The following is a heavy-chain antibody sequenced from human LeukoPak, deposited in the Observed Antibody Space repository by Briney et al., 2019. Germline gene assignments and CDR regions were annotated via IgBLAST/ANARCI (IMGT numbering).Heavy chain of an antibody. D-gene: IGHD3-22*01. CDR2: FDPEDGET. CDR1: GYTLPELS. Sequence: ASVKVSCKVSGYTLPELSMHWVRQVPEKGLEWVGGFDPEDGETIYAQKFQGRVTMTEDTSTDTAYMELSSLRSEDTAVYCCATQGTTKYYDSSLDYWGQGTLVTVSS. J-gene: IGHJ4*02. V-gene: IGHV1-24*01. CDR3: ATQGTTKYYDSSLDY.